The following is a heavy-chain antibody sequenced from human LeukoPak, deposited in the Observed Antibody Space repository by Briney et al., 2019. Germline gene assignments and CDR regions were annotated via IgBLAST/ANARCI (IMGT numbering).Heavy chain of an antibody. V-gene: IGHV1-69*05. J-gene: IGHJ6*03. D-gene: IGHD3-3*02. CDR2: IIPIYGTP. CDR1: GGTLSGYA. CDR3: ARGKLGYYYYHMDA. Sequence: SVKVSCKASGGTLSGYAISWVRQAPGQGLEWMGGIIPIYGTPHSAQKFQGRVTITTDESTSTAFMDLSSLRSEDTAAYYCARGKLGYYYYHMDAWGKGTTVTVSS.